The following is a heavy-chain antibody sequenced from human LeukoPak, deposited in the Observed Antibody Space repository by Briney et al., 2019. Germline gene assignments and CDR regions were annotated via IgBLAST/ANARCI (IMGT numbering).Heavy chain of an antibody. CDR1: GFTVSSNY. CDR2: MYSGGDT. CDR3: AGTLYSGYGLGSLGAFDI. J-gene: IGHJ3*02. Sequence: GGSLRLSCAASGFTVSSNYMSWIRQAPEKGLEWVSVMYSGGDTYYADSVKGRFTISRDNSKNTLYLQMNSLRAEDTAVYYCAGTLYSGYGLGSLGAFDIWGQGTMVTVSS. D-gene: IGHD5-12*01. V-gene: IGHV3-53*01.